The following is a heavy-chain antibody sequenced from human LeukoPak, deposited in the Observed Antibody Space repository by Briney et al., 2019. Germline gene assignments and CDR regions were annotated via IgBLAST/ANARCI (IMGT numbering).Heavy chain of an antibody. CDR1: GFNFSTYS. CDR2: ISSSSTYI. V-gene: IGHV3-21*01. CDR3: AWDYGGSSPFDY. Sequence: PGGSLRLSCAASGFNFSTYSMNWVRHAPGKGLEWVSSISSSSTYIDYADSVKGRFTISRDNAKNSLYLQMNSLRAEDTAVYYCAWDYGGSSPFDYWGQGTLVTVSS. D-gene: IGHD4-23*01. J-gene: IGHJ4*02.